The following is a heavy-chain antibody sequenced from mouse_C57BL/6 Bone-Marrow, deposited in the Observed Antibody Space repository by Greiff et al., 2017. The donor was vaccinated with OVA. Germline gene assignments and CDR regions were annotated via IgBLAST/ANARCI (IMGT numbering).Heavy chain of an antibody. V-gene: IGHV2-3*01. J-gene: IGHJ4*01. D-gene: IGHD1-1*01. CDR3: AKGGDFYYCGSGAMDY. CDR2: IWGDGST. CDR1: GFSLTSYG. Sequence: VKLMESGPGLVAPSQSLSITCTVSGFSLTSYGVSWVRQPPGKGLEWLGVIWGDGSTNYHSALISRLSISKDNSKSQVFLKLNSLQTDDTATYYCAKGGDFYYCGSGAMDYWGQGTSVTVSS.